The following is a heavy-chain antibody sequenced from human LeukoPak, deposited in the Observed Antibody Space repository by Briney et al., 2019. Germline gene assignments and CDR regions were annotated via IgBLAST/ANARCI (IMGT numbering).Heavy chain of an antibody. D-gene: IGHD5-12*01. CDR1: GHDFTSYW. J-gene: IGHJ4*02. V-gene: IGHV5-51*01. CDR3: ARRGYSGYSPLDS. Sequence: PGASLKISCRSSGHDFTSYWIAWVRQLPGKGLEWMGIIHPSDSETQYGPSFQGQVTISADNSISTACLQWSRLKASDTAMYYCARRGYSGYSPLDSWGQGTSVTVSS. CDR2: IHPSDSET.